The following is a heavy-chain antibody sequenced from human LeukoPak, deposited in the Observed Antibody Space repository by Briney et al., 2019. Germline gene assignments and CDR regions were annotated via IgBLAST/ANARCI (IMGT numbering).Heavy chain of an antibody. CDR1: GGSISSYY. CDR3: ARFGGCSSTSCYPPDLPDY. J-gene: IGHJ4*02. CDR2: IYYSGST. V-gene: IGHV4-59*01. D-gene: IGHD2-2*01. Sequence: PSETLSLTCTVSGGSISSYYWSWIRQPPGKGLEWIGYIYYSGSTNYNPSLKSRVTISVDTSKNQFSLKLSSVTAADTAVYYCARFGGCSSTSCYPPDLPDYWGQGTLVTVS.